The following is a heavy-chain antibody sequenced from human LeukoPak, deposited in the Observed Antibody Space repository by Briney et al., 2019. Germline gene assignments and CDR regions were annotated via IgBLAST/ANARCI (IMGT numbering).Heavy chain of an antibody. CDR1: GYTFTSYD. CDR3: ARVGHSSPPGY. CDR2: ISAYNGNT. Sequence: ASVKVSCKASGYTFTSYDINWVRQATGQGLEWMGWISAYNGNTDYAQKLQGRVTMTTDTSTSTAYMELRSLRSDDTAVYYCARVGHSSPPGYWGQGTLVTVSS. J-gene: IGHJ4*02. V-gene: IGHV1-18*01. D-gene: IGHD6-13*01.